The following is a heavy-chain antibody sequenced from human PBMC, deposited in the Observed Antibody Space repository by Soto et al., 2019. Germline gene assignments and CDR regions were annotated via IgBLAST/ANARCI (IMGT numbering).Heavy chain of an antibody. V-gene: IGHV1-69*06. CDR1: GDIFTRYS. Sequence: VRLVQSGPEVKKPGSSVRVSCRAPGDIFTRYSFSWGRQAPGQGLKWMGGVIPVFGTSNYGRKFQGRVTITADKSANTAFLDMSGLRYDDTAVYYCAGAPACDYYYYYKFDIWGQGTAVTVSS. J-gene: IGHJ6*02. CDR3: AGAPACDYYYYYKFDI. CDR2: VIPVFGTS. D-gene: IGHD2-15*01.